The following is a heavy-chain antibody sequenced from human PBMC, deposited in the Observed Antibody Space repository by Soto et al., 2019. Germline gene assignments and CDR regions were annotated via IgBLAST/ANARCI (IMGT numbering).Heavy chain of an antibody. J-gene: IGHJ6*03. V-gene: IGHV3-9*01. Sequence: GGSLRLSCAASGFTFDDYAMHWVRQAPGKGLEWVSGISWNSGSIGYADSVKGRFTISRDNAKNSLYLQMSSLRAEDTALYYCAKDIGRSYYYYMDVWGKGTTVTVS. CDR2: ISWNSGSI. CDR1: GFTFDDYA. CDR3: AKDIGRSYYYYMDV.